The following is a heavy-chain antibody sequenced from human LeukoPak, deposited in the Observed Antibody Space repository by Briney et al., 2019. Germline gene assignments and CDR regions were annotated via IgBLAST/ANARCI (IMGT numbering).Heavy chain of an antibody. J-gene: IGHJ4*02. CDR2: IYYSGST. CDR1: GGSISSSSYY. V-gene: IGHV4-39*01. CDR3: ARHAADYDFWSGYYGRGSYFDY. Sequence: SETLSLTCTVSGGSISSSSYYWGWIRQPPGKGLEWIGSIYYSGSTYYNPSLKSRVTISVDTSKNQFSLKLRSVTAADTAVYYCARHAADYDFWSGYYGRGSYFDYWGQGTLVTVSS. D-gene: IGHD3-3*01.